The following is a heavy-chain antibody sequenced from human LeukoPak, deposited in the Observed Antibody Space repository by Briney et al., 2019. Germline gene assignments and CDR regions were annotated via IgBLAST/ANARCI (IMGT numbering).Heavy chain of an antibody. V-gene: IGHV3-23*01. CDR3: AKDPGGAVAGTK. Sequence: PGGSLRPSCAASGFTFSSSAMSWVRQAPGKGLEWVSAISGSGVTTYYADSVKGRFTISRDNSKNTLYLQMNSLRAEDTAVYYCAKDPGGAVAGTKWGQGTLVTVSS. CDR1: GFTFSSSA. D-gene: IGHD6-19*01. J-gene: IGHJ4*02. CDR2: ISGSGVTT.